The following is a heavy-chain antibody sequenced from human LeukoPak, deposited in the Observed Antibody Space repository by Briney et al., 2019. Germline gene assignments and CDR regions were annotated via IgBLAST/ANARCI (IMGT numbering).Heavy chain of an antibody. J-gene: IGHJ6*02. CDR1: GYTFTSYD. V-gene: IGHV1-8*01. CDR3: ARLASSSWPLYYYYGMDV. CDR2: MNPNSANT. Sequence: ASVKVSCKASGYTFTSYDINWVRQATGQGLEWMGWMNPNSANTGYAQKFQGRVTMTRYTSISTAYMELSSLRSEDTAVYYCARLASSSWPLYYYYGMDVWGQGTTVTVSS. D-gene: IGHD6-13*01.